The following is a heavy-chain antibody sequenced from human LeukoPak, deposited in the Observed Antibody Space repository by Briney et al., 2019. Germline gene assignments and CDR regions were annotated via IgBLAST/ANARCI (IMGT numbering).Heavy chain of an antibody. D-gene: IGHD3-3*01. CDR1: GYTFTSYG. CDR3: ARGGHYDFWSGYWRAYDAFDI. J-gene: IGHJ3*02. Sequence: GASVKVSGKASGYTFTSYGISWVRQAPGQGLEWMGWISAYNGNTNYAQKLEGRVTMTTDTSTSTAYMELRSLRSDDTAVYYCARGGHYDFWSGYWRAYDAFDIWGQGTMVTVSS. V-gene: IGHV1-18*01. CDR2: ISAYNGNT.